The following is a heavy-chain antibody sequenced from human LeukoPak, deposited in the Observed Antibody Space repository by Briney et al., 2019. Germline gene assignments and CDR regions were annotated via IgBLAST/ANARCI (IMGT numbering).Heavy chain of an antibody. V-gene: IGHV1-18*04. CDR2: INGYNGNT. D-gene: IGHD6-19*01. J-gene: IGHJ4*02. CDR3: AREGWGTYSSGPYYFDY. Sequence: ASVKVSCKASGYTFTRNGISWVRQAPGQGLEWMGWINGYNGNTKYAQKLQGRVTMTTDTSTTTAYMELRSLRSGDTAVYYCAREGWGTYSSGPYYFDYWGQGNLITVSS. CDR1: GYTFTRNG.